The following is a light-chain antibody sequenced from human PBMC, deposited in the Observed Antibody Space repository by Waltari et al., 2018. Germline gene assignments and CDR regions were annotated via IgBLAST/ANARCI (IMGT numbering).Light chain of an antibody. Sequence: ENVLTQSPGTLSLSPGERATLSCRASQNIKNAYLAWYQQRPGRSPRLLIYDASSRATDIADRVSGSGSGTDFTLNSSRMEPEDFAIYYCQQYGSLPWTFGQGTQVEVK. CDR1: QNIKNAY. J-gene: IGKJ1*01. CDR3: QQYGSLPWT. CDR2: DAS. V-gene: IGKV3-20*01.